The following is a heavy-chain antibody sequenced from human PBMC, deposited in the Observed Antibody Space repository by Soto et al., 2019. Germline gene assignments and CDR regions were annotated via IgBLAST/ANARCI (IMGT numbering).Heavy chain of an antibody. CDR3: ARAGGLGAVAVDY. D-gene: IGHD6-19*01. J-gene: IGHJ4*02. CDR1: GGSISSGGYS. V-gene: IGHV4-30-2*01. CDR2: IYHSGST. Sequence: QLQLQESGSGLVKPSQTLSLTCAVSGGSISSGGYSWSWIRQPPGKGLEWIGYIYHSGSTYYNPYIRSRATISVDRSKNQFSLKLSSVTAADTAVYYCARAGGLGAVAVDYWGQGTLVTVSS.